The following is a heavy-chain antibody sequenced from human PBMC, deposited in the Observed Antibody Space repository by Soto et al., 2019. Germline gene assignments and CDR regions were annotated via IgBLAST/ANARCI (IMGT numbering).Heavy chain of an antibody. CDR1: GYTFTSYG. J-gene: IGHJ4*02. Sequence: ASVKVSCKASGYTFTSYGISWVRQAPGQGLEWMGWISAYNGNTNYAQKLQGRVTMTTDTSTSTAYMELRSLRSDDTAVYYCARVLMANYDILTGYDYWGQGTLVTVSS. CDR2: ISAYNGNT. V-gene: IGHV1-18*01. D-gene: IGHD3-9*01. CDR3: ARVLMANYDILTGYDY.